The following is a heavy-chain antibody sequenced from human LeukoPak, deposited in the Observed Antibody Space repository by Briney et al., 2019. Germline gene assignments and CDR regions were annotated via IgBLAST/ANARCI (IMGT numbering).Heavy chain of an antibody. Sequence: ASVKVSCKASGGTFSSYAISWVRQAPGQGLEWMGGIIPIFGTANYAQKFQGRVTITADKSTSTAYMELSSLRSEDTAVYYCAREEYGSGWYFDYWGQGTLVTVSP. D-gene: IGHD6-19*01. CDR3: AREEYGSGWYFDY. CDR1: GGTFSSYA. V-gene: IGHV1-69*06. J-gene: IGHJ4*02. CDR2: IIPIFGTA.